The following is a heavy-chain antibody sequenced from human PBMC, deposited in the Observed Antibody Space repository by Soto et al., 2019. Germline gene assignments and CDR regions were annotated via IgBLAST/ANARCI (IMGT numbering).Heavy chain of an antibody. CDR1: GGSFSNYI. CDR3: ARGLFGQQWLVGFDT. D-gene: IGHD6-19*01. Sequence: QVHLVQSGAEVTKPGSSVKVSCNASGGSFSNYIFAWVRQAPGQGLEWMGGTIPMFATAQYAQKLQGRVTITADESTSTVYMDLTSLTSDDTAVYYCARGLFGQQWLVGFDTWGQGTLVTVSS. CDR2: TIPMFATA. J-gene: IGHJ4*02. V-gene: IGHV1-69*01.